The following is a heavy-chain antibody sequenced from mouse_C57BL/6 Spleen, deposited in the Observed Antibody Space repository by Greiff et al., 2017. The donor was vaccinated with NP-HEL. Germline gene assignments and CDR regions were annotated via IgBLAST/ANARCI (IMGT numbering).Heavy chain of an antibody. CDR1: GYSITSGYY. V-gene: IGHV3-6*01. Sequence: EVHLVESGPGLVKPSQSLSLTCSVTGYSITSGYYWNWIRQFPGNKLEWMGYISYDGSNNYNPSLKNRISITRDTSKNQFFLKLNSVTTEDTATYYCARDVNWGYFDYWGQGTTLTVSS. D-gene: IGHD4-1*02. J-gene: IGHJ2*01. CDR3: ARDVNWGYFDY. CDR2: ISYDGSN.